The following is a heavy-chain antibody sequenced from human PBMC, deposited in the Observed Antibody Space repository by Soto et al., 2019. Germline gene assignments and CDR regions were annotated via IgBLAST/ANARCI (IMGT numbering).Heavy chain of an antibody. D-gene: IGHD3-10*01. CDR2: IYHSGST. Sequence: SETLSLTCAVSSGSISSSNWWSWVRQPPGKGLEWIGEIYHSGSTNYNPSLKSRVTISVDKSKNQFSLKLSSVTAADTAVYYCARGGNYYGSGSYTSYFDYWGQGTLVTVSS. J-gene: IGHJ4*02. CDR3: ARGGNYYGSGSYTSYFDY. CDR1: SGSISSSNW. V-gene: IGHV4-4*02.